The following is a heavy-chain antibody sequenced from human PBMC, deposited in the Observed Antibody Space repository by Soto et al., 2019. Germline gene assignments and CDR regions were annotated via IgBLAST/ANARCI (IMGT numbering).Heavy chain of an antibody. J-gene: IGHJ5*02. CDR2: IFSNDEK. D-gene: IGHD3-3*01. CDR1: GFSLSNARMG. V-gene: IGHV2-26*01. CDR3: ARILHHYDFWSGLFWFDP. Sequence: QVTLKESGPVLVKPTETLTLTCTVSGFSLSNARMGVSWIRQPPGKALEWLAHIFSNDEKPYSTSLKSRLTISKDTSKSQVVLTMTNMDPVDTATYYCARILHHYDFWSGLFWFDPWGQGTLVTVSS.